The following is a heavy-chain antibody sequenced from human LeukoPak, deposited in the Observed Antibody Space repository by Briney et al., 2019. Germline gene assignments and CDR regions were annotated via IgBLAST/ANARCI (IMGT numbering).Heavy chain of an antibody. Sequence: GGSLRLSCAASGFTFSSYAMHWVRQAPGKGLEWVAVISYDGSNKYYADSVKGRFTIPRDNSKNTLYLQMNSLRAEDTAVYYCAKDLSPAAAWGQGTLVTVSS. V-gene: IGHV3-30-3*01. D-gene: IGHD6-25*01. CDR2: ISYDGSNK. CDR1: GFTFSSYA. CDR3: AKDLSPAAA. J-gene: IGHJ5*02.